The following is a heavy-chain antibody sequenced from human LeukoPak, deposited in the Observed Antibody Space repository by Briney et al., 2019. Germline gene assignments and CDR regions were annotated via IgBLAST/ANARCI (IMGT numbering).Heavy chain of an antibody. D-gene: IGHD3-10*01. CDR1: GGSISSYY. J-gene: IGHJ6*02. CDR2: IYYSGST. Sequence: SETLSLTCTVSGGSISSYYWSWIRQPPGKGLEWIGYIYYSGSTNYNPSLKSRVTISVDTSKNQFSLKLSSVTAADTAVYYCARFPAAYGSGRDYYYGMDVWGQGTTVTVSS. V-gene: IGHV4-59*08. CDR3: ARFPAAYGSGRDYYYGMDV.